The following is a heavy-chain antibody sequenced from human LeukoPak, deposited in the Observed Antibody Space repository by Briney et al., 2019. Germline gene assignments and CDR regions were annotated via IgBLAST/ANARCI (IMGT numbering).Heavy chain of an antibody. CDR1: GASFSSYY. Sequence: SETLSLTCTVSGASFSSYYWSWLRQPPGKGLEWIAYIFYNGNTKYNPSLKSRVTISVDTSKTQFSLKLSSVTAADTAVYYCARGKVTRNYYYYYYMDVWGKGTTVTVSS. D-gene: IGHD2-21*02. CDR2: IFYNGNT. V-gene: IGHV4-59*12. CDR3: ARGKVTRNYYYYYYMDV. J-gene: IGHJ6*03.